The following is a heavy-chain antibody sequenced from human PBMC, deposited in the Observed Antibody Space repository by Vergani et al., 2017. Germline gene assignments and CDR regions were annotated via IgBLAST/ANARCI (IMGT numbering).Heavy chain of an antibody. V-gene: IGHV3-48*01. CDR3: ARDRYYDPYYFDD. J-gene: IGHJ4*02. Sequence: EVQLVESGGGLVQPGGSLRLSCAASGFTFSSYSMNWVRQAPGKGLEWVSYISSSSSTIYYADSVKGRFTISRDNAKNSLYLQMNSLRAEDTAVYYCARDRYYDPYYFDDWGQGTLVTVSS. CDR1: GFTFSSYS. D-gene: IGHD3-22*01. CDR2: ISSSSSTI.